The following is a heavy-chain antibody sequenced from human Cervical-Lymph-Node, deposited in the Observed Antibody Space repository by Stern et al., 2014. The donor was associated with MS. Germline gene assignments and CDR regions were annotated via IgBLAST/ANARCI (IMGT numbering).Heavy chain of an antibody. D-gene: IGHD1-1*01. V-gene: IGHV3-74*02. CDR1: GFTFSSYW. J-gene: IGHJ4*02. CDR2: VKSDGSST. Sequence: EVQLVESGGGLVQPGGSLRLSCVVSGFTFSSYWMHWVRQAPGKELVWVSQVKSDGSSTYYADSVKGRFTISRDNAKNTLYLQMNSLRVEDTAVYYCARGRTGYYDYWGQGTLVTVSS. CDR3: ARGRTGYYDY.